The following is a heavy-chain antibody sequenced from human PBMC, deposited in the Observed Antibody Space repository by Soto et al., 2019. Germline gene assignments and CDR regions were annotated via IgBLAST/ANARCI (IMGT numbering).Heavy chain of an antibody. CDR2: INSDGSST. CDR3: ARDARVGATTETFDY. Sequence: GGSLRLSCAASGFTFSSYWMHWVRQAPGKGLVWVSRINSDGSSTSYADSVKGRFTISRDNAKNTLYLQMNSLRAEDTAVYYCARDARVGATTETFDYWGQGTLVTVSS. CDR1: GFTFSSYW. J-gene: IGHJ4*02. D-gene: IGHD1-26*01. V-gene: IGHV3-74*01.